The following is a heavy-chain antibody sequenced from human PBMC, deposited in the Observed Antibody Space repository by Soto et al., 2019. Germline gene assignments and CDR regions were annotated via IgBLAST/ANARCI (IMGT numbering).Heavy chain of an antibody. Sequence: GSLRLSCAASGFTFSDYYMSWIRQAPGKGLEWVSYISSSGSTIYYADSVKGRFTISRDNAKNSLYLQMNSLRAEDTAVYYCARDRAPYGDYPRRAIWFDPWGQGTLVTVSS. J-gene: IGHJ5*02. V-gene: IGHV3-11*01. CDR1: GFTFSDYY. CDR2: ISSSGSTI. CDR3: ARDRAPYGDYPRRAIWFDP. D-gene: IGHD4-17*01.